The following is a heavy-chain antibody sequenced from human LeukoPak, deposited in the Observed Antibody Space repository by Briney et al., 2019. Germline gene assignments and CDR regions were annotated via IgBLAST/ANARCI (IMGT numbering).Heavy chain of an antibody. Sequence: SETQSLPCTVSGGSIRSYYWSWIRQPPGKGLEWIGYIYYSGSTNYNPSLKSRVTISVDTSKNQIYLKLSSVTAADTAVYYCARDRRSGEDSNFWGQGTLVTVSS. D-gene: IGHD2-15*01. J-gene: IGHJ4*02. CDR1: GGSIRSYY. CDR2: IYYSGST. CDR3: ARDRRSGEDSNF. V-gene: IGHV4-59*01.